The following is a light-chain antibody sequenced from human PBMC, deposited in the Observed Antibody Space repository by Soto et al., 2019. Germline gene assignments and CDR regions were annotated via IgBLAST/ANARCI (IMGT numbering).Light chain of an antibody. V-gene: IGKV3-20*01. CDR3: QRYDSFRT. CDR2: GAS. CDR1: QSVRSNF. Sequence: EIVLTQSPGTLSLSPGERATLSCRASQSVRSNFLAWYQQKPGQAPRLLIYGASNRATGIPDRFSGSGSGTDFTLTITRLEPGDFAMYYCQRYDSFRTFGQGTKVEI. J-gene: IGKJ1*01.